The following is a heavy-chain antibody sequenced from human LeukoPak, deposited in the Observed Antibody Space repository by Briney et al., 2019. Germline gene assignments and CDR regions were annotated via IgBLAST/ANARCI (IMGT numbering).Heavy chain of an antibody. V-gene: IGHV4-59*01. D-gene: IGHD3-10*01. CDR2: IYYSGST. Sequence: SETLSLTCTVSGGSISSYYWSWIRQPPGKGLEGIGYIYYSGSTNYNPSLKSRVTISVDTSKNQFSLKLSSVTAADTAVYYCARVPGGGSGSYYYYYYMDVWGKGTTVTISS. CDR3: ARVPGGGSGSYYYYYYMDV. CDR1: GGSISSYY. J-gene: IGHJ6*03.